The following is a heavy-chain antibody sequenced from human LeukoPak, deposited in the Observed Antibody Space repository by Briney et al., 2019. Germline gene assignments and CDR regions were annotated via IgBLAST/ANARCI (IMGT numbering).Heavy chain of an antibody. CDR1: GDSIITNYY. D-gene: IGHD2-15*01. CDR3: ARQRPVVGARPYVDS. J-gene: IGHJ4*02. CDR2: IYYSGSA. Sequence: SETLSLTCTVSGDSIITNYYWGWIRQPPGKGLEWIGHIYYSGSAFYNPSLESRVTISVDTSKNQFSLRLTSVTATDTAVYYCARQRPVVGARPYVDSWGQGTLVTVSS. V-gene: IGHV4-39*01.